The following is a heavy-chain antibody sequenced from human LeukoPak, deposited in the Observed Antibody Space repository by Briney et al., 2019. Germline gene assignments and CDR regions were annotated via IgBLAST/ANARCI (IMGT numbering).Heavy chain of an antibody. CDR2: IYTSGST. J-gene: IGHJ4*02. V-gene: IGHV4-4*07. CDR3: ARVDTVMVFGPFDY. Sequence: SSETLSLTCTVSGGSISSYYWTWIRQPAGKGLEWIGRIYTSGSTNYNPSLKSRVTISVDTSKNQFSLKLSSVTAADTAVYYCARVDTVMVFGPFDYWGQGTLVTVSS. CDR1: GGSISSYY. D-gene: IGHD5-18*01.